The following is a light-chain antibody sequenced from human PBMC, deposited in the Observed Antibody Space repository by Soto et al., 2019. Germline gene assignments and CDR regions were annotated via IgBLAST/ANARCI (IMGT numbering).Light chain of an antibody. V-gene: IGLV2-14*03. CDR2: NAF. J-gene: IGLJ2*01. Sequence: QSALTQPASVSGSPGQSITISCTGTSSDVGGYNYVSWYQHHPGRAPKLMIYNAFDRPSGVSNRFSGSKSGNTASLTISGLQAEDEADYYCSSYRASNTVVFGGGTKRTVL. CDR1: SSDVGGYNY. CDR3: SSYRASNTVV.